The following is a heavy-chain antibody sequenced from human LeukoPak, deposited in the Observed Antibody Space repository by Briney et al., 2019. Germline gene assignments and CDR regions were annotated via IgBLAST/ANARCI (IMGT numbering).Heavy chain of an antibody. CDR1: GYNFDRYG. J-gene: IGHJ4*02. V-gene: IGHV1-18*01. D-gene: IGHD3-16*01. CDR2: ISTYNGNT. CDR3: ARVEPMTFEDY. Sequence: GASVKVSCKGSGYNFDRYGVSWVRQAPGQGLEWMGWISTYNGNTIYAQQIQGRVTMTTDTSTSTAYMELRSLRSDDTAVYYCARVEPMTFEDYWGQGTLVTVSS.